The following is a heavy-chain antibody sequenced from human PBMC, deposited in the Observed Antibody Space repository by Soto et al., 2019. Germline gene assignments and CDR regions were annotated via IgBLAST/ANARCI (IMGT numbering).Heavy chain of an antibody. Sequence: EVQLVESGGGLVQPGRSLSLSCTASGFTFGDYAMTWFRRAPGKGLEWVGLITSKRYGGTTDFAASVKGRFMISRDDSRSIAYLQMSSLQTEDTAFYWCTRMPPNKYCSRGTCSAFDVWGQGTLVTVSS. CDR1: GFTFGDYA. CDR2: ITSKRYGGTT. V-gene: IGHV3-49*03. D-gene: IGHD2-15*01. J-gene: IGHJ3*01. CDR3: TRMPPNKYCSRGTCSAFDV.